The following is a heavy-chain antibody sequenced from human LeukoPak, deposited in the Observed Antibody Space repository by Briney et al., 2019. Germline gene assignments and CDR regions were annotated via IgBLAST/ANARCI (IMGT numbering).Heavy chain of an antibody. Sequence: PGGSLRLSCAASGFTFSSYWMSWVRQAPGKGLEWVANIKPDGSEKYYVDSVKGRFTISRDNAKNSLSLQMNSLRAEDTAVYYCARELGYDFWSGPIDYWGQGTLVTVSS. D-gene: IGHD3-3*01. CDR1: GFTFSSYW. V-gene: IGHV3-7*01. CDR3: ARELGYDFWSGPIDY. CDR2: IKPDGSEK. J-gene: IGHJ4*02.